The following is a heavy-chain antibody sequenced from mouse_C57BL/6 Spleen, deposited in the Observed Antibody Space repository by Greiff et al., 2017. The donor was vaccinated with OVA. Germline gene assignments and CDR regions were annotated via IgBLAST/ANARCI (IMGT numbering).Heavy chain of an antibody. Sequence: VQLQQSGAELVRPGTSVKMSCKASGYTFTNYWIGWAKQRPGHGIEWIGDIYPGGGYTNYNEKFKGKATLTADKSSSTAYMQFSSLTSEDSAIYYCARGNDYDPFAYWGQGTLVTVSA. D-gene: IGHD2-4*01. V-gene: IGHV1-63*01. CDR3: ARGNDYDPFAY. J-gene: IGHJ3*01. CDR1: GYTFTNYW. CDR2: IYPGGGYT.